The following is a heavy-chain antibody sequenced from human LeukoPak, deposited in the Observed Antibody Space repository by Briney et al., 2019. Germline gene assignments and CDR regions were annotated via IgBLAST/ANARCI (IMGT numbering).Heavy chain of an antibody. Sequence: SETLSLTCTVSGGSINSYYWSWIRQPPGKGLEWIGYIHYSGSTNYNPSLKSRVTMSVDTSKNQFSLVLRSVTAADTAVYYCVRGGPPTVTRFDYWGQGALVTVSS. V-gene: IGHV4-59*01. CDR3: VRGGPPTVTRFDY. CDR2: IHYSGST. J-gene: IGHJ4*02. CDR1: GGSINSYY. D-gene: IGHD4-17*01.